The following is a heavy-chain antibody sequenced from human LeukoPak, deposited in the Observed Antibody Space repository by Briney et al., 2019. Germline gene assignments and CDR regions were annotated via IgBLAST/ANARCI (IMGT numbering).Heavy chain of an antibody. V-gene: IGHV1-2*06. CDR3: ARDSHSSGWYLIGY. Sequence: ASLKLSCKASGYTFTGYYMHWVRQAPGQGLEWMGRINPNSGGTNYAQTFQGRVTITRDTSISTAYMELSRLRSDDTAVYYCARDSHSSGWYLIGYWGQGTLVTVSS. CDR1: GYTFTGYY. D-gene: IGHD6-19*01. CDR2: INPNSGGT. J-gene: IGHJ4*02.